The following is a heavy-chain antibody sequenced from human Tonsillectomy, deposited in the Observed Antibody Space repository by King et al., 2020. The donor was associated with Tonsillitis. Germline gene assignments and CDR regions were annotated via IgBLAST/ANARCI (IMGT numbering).Heavy chain of an antibody. D-gene: IGHD4-17*01. CDR2: INPNSGGT. CDR1: GYTFTGYY. Sequence: VQLVESGAEVKKPGASVKVSCKASGYTFTGYYMHWVRQAPGQGLEWMGWINPNSGGTNYAQKFQGRVTMTRDTSISTAYMELSRLRSDDTAVYYCAIRLSNDDGDFLLDYWGQGTLVTVSS. V-gene: IGHV1-2*02. CDR3: AIRLSNDDGDFLLDY. J-gene: IGHJ4*02.